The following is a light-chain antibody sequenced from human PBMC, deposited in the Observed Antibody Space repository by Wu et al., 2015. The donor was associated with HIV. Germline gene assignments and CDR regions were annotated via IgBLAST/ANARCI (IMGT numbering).Light chain of an antibody. J-gene: IGKJ2*03. CDR3: QQYGSSPPYS. Sequence: EVVLTQSPATLSVSPGERATLSCRASQSVGSTLAWYQQKPGQAPKLLIYETSTRAADIPARFSGSGSGTDFTLTISRLEPEDFAVYYCQQYGSSPPYSFGQGTRLEIK. CDR2: ETS. CDR1: QSVGST. V-gene: IGKV3-15*01.